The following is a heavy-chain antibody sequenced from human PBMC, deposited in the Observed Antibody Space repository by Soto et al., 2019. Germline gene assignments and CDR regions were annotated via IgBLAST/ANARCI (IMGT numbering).Heavy chain of an antibody. CDR2: IGTSSSYI. CDR1: GFTFSSYT. CDR3: ARDSVSDYLYYYYGMDV. V-gene: IGHV3-21*01. J-gene: IGHJ6*02. Sequence: PGXSLRLACAAPGFTFSSYTINWVRQAPGRGLEWVSSIGTSSSYIYYADSVKGRFTISRDNAKNSLFLQMNSLRADDTAVYYCARDSVSDYLYYYYGMDVWGQGTTVTVSS. D-gene: IGHD4-17*01.